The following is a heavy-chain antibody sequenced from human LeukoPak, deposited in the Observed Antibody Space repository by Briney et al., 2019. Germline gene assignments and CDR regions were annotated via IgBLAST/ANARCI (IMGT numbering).Heavy chain of an antibody. CDR3: ARDQYDYTWGSYRPYFDS. V-gene: IGHV1-18*04. D-gene: IGHD3-16*02. CDR1: GYTFTSYG. Sequence: ASVKASCKASGYTFTSYGISWVRQAPGQGLEWMGSISPYNGNTKYTERLQGRVIMTTDTSTRTAYMELRSLRSDDTAVFYCARDQYDYTWGSYRPYFDSWGQRTLVTVSS. J-gene: IGHJ4*02. CDR2: ISPYNGNT.